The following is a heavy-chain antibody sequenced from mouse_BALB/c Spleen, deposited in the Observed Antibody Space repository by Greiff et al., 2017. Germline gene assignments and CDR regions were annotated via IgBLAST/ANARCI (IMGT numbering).Heavy chain of an antibody. CDR2: IYPGDGDT. J-gene: IGHJ4*01. CDR3: ARRGYHSSYAMDY. V-gene: IGHV1-80*01. Sequence: QVQLQQSGAELVRPGSSVKISCKASGYAFSSYWMNWVKQRPGQGLEWIGQIYPGDGDTNYNGKFKGKATLTADKSSSTAYMQLSSLTSEDSAVYFCARRGYHSSYAMDYWGQGTSVTVSS. D-gene: IGHD2-2*01. CDR1: GYAFSSYW.